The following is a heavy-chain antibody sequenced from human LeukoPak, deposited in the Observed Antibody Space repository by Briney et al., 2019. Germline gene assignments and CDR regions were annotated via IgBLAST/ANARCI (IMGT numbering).Heavy chain of an antibody. CDR2: IIPIFGTA. J-gene: IGHJ6*02. CDR1: GGTFSSYA. D-gene: IGHD2-15*01. CDR3: ARDEGLDCSGGSCLSYYYGMDV. Sequence: SVKVSCKASGGTFSSYAISWVRQAPGQGLEWMGGIIPIFGTANYAQKFQGRVTITTDESTSTAYMELRSLRSDDTAVYYCARDEGLDCSGGSCLSYYYGMDVWGQGTTVTVSS. V-gene: IGHV1-69*05.